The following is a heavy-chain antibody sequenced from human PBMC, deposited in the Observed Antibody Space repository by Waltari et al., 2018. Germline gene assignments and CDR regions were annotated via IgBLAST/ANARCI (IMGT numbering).Heavy chain of an antibody. J-gene: IGHJ4*02. Sequence: QVQLQESGPGLVKPSETLSLTCAVSGYSISSAYYWGWIRQSPGKGLEWIGSIYHPESTYYNPSLKSRVTISVDTSKNQFSLKLSSVTAADTAVYYCARDEITNWNFFDYWGQGLLVTVSS. CDR3: ARDEITNWNFFDY. D-gene: IGHD1-1*01. CDR2: IYHPEST. CDR1: GYSISSAYY. V-gene: IGHV4-38-2*02.